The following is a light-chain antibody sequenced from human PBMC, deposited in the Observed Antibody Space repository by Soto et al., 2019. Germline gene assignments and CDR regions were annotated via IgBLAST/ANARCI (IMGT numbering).Light chain of an antibody. Sequence: QSALTQPASVSGSPGQSITISCTGTSSDVGGYNYVSWYQQHPGKAPKLMIYDVSNRPSGVSNRFSGSKSGNTASLTISGLQAEDEADYYCSSYTSSSTPLVVFGGGTKVPVL. CDR1: SSDVGGYNY. CDR2: DVS. V-gene: IGLV2-14*01. CDR3: SSYTSSSTPLVV. J-gene: IGLJ2*01.